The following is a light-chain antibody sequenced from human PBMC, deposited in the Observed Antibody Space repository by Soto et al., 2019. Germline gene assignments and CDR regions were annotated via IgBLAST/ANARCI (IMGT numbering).Light chain of an antibody. Sequence: EIVLTQSPGTLSLSPGERATLSCRASQSVSSSYLAWYQQKPGQAPRLLIYGASSRATGIPDRFSGSGSGTDSTLTISRLEPEDLAVYYCQQYGSSPPMYTFGQGTKLEIK. CDR2: GAS. CDR1: QSVSSSY. J-gene: IGKJ2*01. CDR3: QQYGSSPPMYT. V-gene: IGKV3-20*01.